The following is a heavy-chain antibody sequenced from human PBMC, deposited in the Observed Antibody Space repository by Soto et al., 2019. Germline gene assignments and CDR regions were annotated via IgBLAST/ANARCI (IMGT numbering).Heavy chain of an antibody. D-gene: IGHD3-22*01. Sequence: QITLKETGPTLVKPTQTLTLTCTLSGFSFTSGGMGVGWIRQPPGAALEWLALIYWNDDERYNPSLKTRLTVTKDTSKNQVVLTMTNMDPVDTATYYWAHHNLWDDNGGFYRSWGPGTLVTVSS. CDR2: IYWNDDE. CDR1: GFSFTSGGMG. CDR3: AHHNLWDDNGGFYRS. J-gene: IGHJ4*02. V-gene: IGHV2-5*01.